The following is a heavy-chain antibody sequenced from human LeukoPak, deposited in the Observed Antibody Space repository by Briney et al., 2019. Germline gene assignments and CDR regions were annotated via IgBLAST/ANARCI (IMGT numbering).Heavy chain of an antibody. Sequence: ASVKVSCKASGYTFTSYDVNWVRQATGQGLEWMGWMNPNSGNTGYAQKFQGRVTMTRNTSISTAYMELSSLRSEDTAVYYCARGKQWLGYYYYYYGMDVWGQGTTVTVSS. CDR1: GYTFTSYD. CDR2: MNPNSGNT. V-gene: IGHV1-8*01. D-gene: IGHD6-19*01. J-gene: IGHJ6*02. CDR3: ARGKQWLGYYYYYYGMDV.